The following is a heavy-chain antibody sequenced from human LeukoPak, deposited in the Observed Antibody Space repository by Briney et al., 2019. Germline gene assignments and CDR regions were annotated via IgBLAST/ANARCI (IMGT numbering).Heavy chain of an antibody. CDR1: GGSFSGYY. Sequence: PLETLSLTCAAYGGSFSGYYWSWIRQPPGKGLEWIGEINHSGSTNYNPSLKSRVTISVDTSKNQFSLKLSSVTAADTAVYYCARGPYYYGSGSYDYWGQGTLVTVSS. V-gene: IGHV4-34*01. CDR2: INHSGST. CDR3: ARGPYYYGSGSYDY. D-gene: IGHD3-10*01. J-gene: IGHJ4*02.